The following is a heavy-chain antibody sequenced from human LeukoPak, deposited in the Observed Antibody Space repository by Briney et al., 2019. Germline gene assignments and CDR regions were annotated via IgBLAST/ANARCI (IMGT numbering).Heavy chain of an antibody. CDR1: GYTFTSYY. CDR2: INPSGGST. J-gene: IGHJ4*02. D-gene: IGHD4-17*01. V-gene: IGHV1-46*01. CDR3: ARDIQYGDYIQMSDY. Sequence: ASVKVSCKASGYTFTSYYMHWVRQAPGQGLEWMGIINPSGGSTSYAQKFQGRVTMTRDTSTSTVYMELSSLRSEDTAVYYCARDIQYGDYIQMSDYWGQGTPVTVSS.